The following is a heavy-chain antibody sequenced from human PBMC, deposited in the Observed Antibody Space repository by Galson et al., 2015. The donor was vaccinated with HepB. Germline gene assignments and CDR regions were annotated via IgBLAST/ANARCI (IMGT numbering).Heavy chain of an antibody. CDR1: GFTFSNYT. D-gene: IGHD5-18*01. CDR3: ARGSGYSSGPFDH. CDR2: LTSDNNFI. J-gene: IGHJ4*02. V-gene: IGHV3-21*01. Sequence: SLRLSCAASGFTFSNYTLNWVRQAPGKGLEWVSSLTSDNNFIYYADSVKGRVTISRDNAKNSLYLRMNSLRAEDTAVYYCARGSGYSSGPFDHWGQGTLVTVSS.